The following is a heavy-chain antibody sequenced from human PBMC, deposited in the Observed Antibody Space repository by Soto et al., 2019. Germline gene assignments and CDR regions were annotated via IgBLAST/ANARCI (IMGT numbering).Heavy chain of an antibody. Sequence: LSLSCAASGFTFSSYWMHWVRQAPGKGLVHVSRIRGDGGYTDHAESVKGRFTISRDNAKNTLYLQMNSLRVEDTAVYYCGRDHYGFNSIDYWGQGTLVTVSS. CDR3: GRDHYGFNSIDY. CDR2: IRGDGGYT. CDR1: GFTFSSYW. V-gene: IGHV3-74*01. J-gene: IGHJ4*02. D-gene: IGHD4-17*01.